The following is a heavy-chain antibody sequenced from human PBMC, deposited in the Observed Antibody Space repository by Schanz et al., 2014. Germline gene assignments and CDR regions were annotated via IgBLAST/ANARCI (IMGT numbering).Heavy chain of an antibody. V-gene: IGHV1-69*08. D-gene: IGHD2-21*01. CDR2: IIPILGIA. CDR1: GYTFNNYT. J-gene: IGHJ1*01. CDR3: ARDRLECGAECYSVEVFEI. Sequence: QVLQVQSGSELKKPGTSVKVSCKASGYTFNNYTYVMIWVRQAPGQGLEWMGRIIPILGIANYAQNFQGRVTITADKSTSTAYMELTSLRSEDTAVYYCARDRLECGAECYSVEVFEIWGQGTLVIVSS.